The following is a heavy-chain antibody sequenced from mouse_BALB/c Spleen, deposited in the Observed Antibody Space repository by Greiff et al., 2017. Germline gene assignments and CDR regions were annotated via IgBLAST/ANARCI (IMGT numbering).Heavy chain of an antibody. Sequence: DVQLVESGGGLVQPGGSLRLSCATSGFTFTDYYMSWVRQPPGKALEWLGFIRNKANGYTTEYSASVKGRFTISRDNSQSILYLQMNTLRAEDSATYYCARASYYYGSPDVWGAGTTVTVSS. J-gene: IGHJ1*01. CDR1: GFTFTDYY. D-gene: IGHD1-1*01. V-gene: IGHV7-3*02. CDR2: IRNKANGYTT. CDR3: ARASYYYGSPDV.